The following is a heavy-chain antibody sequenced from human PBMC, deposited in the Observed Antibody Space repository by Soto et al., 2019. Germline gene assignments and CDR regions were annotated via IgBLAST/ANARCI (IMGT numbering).Heavy chain of an antibody. CDR2: IYYSGST. CDR1: GGSVSSGSYY. Sequence: SETLSLTCTVSGGSVSSGSYYWILIRQPPGKGLEWIGYIYYSGSTNYNPSLKSRVTISVDTSKNQFSLKLSSVTAADTAVYYCARGTNYYDSSGYYYHWGQGTLVTVSS. V-gene: IGHV4-61*01. D-gene: IGHD3-22*01. CDR3: ARGTNYYDSSGYYYH. J-gene: IGHJ5*02.